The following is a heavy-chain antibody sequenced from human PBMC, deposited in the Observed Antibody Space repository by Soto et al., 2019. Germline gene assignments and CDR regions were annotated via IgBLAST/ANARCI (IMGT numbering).Heavy chain of an antibody. CDR1: GFTFRNNW. V-gene: IGHV3-74*01. Sequence: EVQLVESGGGLVQPGGSLRLSCAASGFTFRNNWMHWVRQAPGKGLVWVSRIHRDGSTTSYADSVKGRFTISRDNAKNTLYLQMNSLRAEDTALYYCARAQASYGMDDVFDIWGQGTIVTVSS. CDR2: IHRDGSTT. CDR3: ARAQASYGMDDVFDI. D-gene: IGHD4-17*01. J-gene: IGHJ3*02.